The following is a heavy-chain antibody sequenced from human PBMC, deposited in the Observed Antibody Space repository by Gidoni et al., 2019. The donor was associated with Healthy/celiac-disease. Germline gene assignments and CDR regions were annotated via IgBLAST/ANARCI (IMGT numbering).Heavy chain of an antibody. J-gene: IGHJ3*02. V-gene: IGHV4-59*08. CDR1: GGSISSYY. Sequence: QVQLQESGPGLVKPSETLSLTCTVSGGSISSYYWSWIRQPPGKGLEWIGYIYSSWSTNYNPSLKSRVTISVDTSKNQFSLKLSSVTAADTAVYYCARLGLGGYCTNGVCHTGGAFDIWGQGTMVTVSS. CDR2: IYSSWST. D-gene: IGHD2-8*01. CDR3: ARLGLGGYCTNGVCHTGGAFDI.